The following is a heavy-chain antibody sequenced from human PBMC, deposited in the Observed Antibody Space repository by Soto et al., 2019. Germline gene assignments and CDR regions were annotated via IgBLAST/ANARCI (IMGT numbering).Heavy chain of an antibody. J-gene: IGHJ4*02. CDR1: GFTFSSYA. CDR3: VRRYFDPSSFSYYFDS. V-gene: IGHV4-34*08. D-gene: IGHD3-3*01. Sequence: GSLRLSCAASGFTFSSYAMSWVRQPPGKGLEWVGDISHSAGANYNPSLKSRVTMSIDTSKNQLSLRLSSVTAADTSVYYCVRRYFDPSSFSYYFDSWGQGALVTVSS. CDR2: ISHSAGA.